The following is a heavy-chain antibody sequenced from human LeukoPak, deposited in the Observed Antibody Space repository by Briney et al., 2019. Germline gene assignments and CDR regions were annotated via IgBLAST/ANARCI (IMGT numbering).Heavy chain of an antibody. D-gene: IGHD1-26*01. Sequence: SQTLSLTCTVSGGSISSGGYYWSWIRQHPGKGLEWIGYIYYSGSTYYNPSLKSRVTISVDTSKNQFSLKLSSVTAADTAVYYCAKGGGSYYYSFDYWGQGTLVTVSS. CDR1: GGSISSGGYY. CDR3: AKGGGSYYYSFDY. V-gene: IGHV4-31*03. J-gene: IGHJ4*02. CDR2: IYYSGST.